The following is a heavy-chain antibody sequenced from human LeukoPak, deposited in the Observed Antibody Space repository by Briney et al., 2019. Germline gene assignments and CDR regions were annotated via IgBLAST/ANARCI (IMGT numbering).Heavy chain of an antibody. D-gene: IGHD3-10*01. Sequence: MPSETLSLTCTVSGGSISSYYWTWIRQPPGKGLEWIGYIYYSGSTNFNPSLKSRVTISVDTSKNQFSLKLSSVTAADTAVYFCARTIMVRGVYYYYYMDVWGKGTTVTVSS. CDR3: ARTIMVRGVYYYYYMDV. CDR1: GGSISSYY. V-gene: IGHV4-59*01. CDR2: IYYSGST. J-gene: IGHJ6*03.